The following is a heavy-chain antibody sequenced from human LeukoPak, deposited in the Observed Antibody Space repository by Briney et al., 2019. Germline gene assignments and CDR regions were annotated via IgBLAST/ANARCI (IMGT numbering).Heavy chain of an antibody. CDR3: ARDGSGLAVRGWFDF. CDR2: IWYDGSYE. D-gene: IGHD3-10*01. J-gene: IGHJ5*01. Sequence: GGSLRLSCVASGFALNKYGVHWVRQAPGKGLEWVAVIWYDGSYEYYADSVKGQLAISRDNDKNTVNLQMNSLRVEDTAVYYCARDGSGLAVRGWFDFWGRGTVVTVSS. V-gene: IGHV3-33*01. CDR1: GFALNKYG.